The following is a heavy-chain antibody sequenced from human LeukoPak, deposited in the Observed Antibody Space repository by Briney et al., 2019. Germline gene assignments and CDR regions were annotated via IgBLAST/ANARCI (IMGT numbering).Heavy chain of an antibody. CDR2: FYSGGST. CDR3: ARGAGWNYFEY. CDR1: GFTVSSNY. J-gene: IGHJ4*02. D-gene: IGHD6-19*01. Sequence: PGGSLRLSCAASGFTVSSNYMSWVRQDPGKGLEWVSVFYSGGSTYYADSVQGRFTISRDNSKNTVHLQMNSLRAEDTAVYYCARGAGWNYFEYWGQGTLVTVSS. V-gene: IGHV3-66*02.